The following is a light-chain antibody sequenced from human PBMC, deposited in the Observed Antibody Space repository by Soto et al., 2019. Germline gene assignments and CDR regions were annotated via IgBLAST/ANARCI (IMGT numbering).Light chain of an antibody. CDR3: QQRSNWPPYT. J-gene: IGKJ2*01. V-gene: IGKV3-11*01. CDR1: QSVSSY. CDR2: DAS. Sequence: EIVLTQSPATLSLSPGERATLSCRASQSVSSYLAWYQQKPGQAPRLLIYDASNRATGIPARFSGSGSVTDFTLTIISLEPEDFAGYYWQQRSNWPPYTFGQGTKLEIK.